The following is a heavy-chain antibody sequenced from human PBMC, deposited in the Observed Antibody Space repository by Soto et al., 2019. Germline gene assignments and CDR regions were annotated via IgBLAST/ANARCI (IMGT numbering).Heavy chain of an antibody. Sequence: GGSLRLSCAASGFTFSSSAMSWVRQAPGKGLEWVSGTSGSGGYTYYADSVKGRFTISRDNSKNTLYLQMNSLRAEDTAVYYCAKALSTSRTLIDYWGQGTLVTVSS. CDR3: AKALSTSRTLIDY. J-gene: IGHJ4*02. CDR1: GFTFSSSA. CDR2: TSGSGGYT. D-gene: IGHD2-2*01. V-gene: IGHV3-23*01.